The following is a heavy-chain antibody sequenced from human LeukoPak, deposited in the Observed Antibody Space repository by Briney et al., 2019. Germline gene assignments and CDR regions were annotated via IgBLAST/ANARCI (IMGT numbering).Heavy chain of an antibody. V-gene: IGHV3-23*01. CDR3: AKDRNGVYSGNSFLDY. J-gene: IGHJ4*02. CDR1: GFTFSSYA. Sequence: GGSLRLSCAASGFTFSSYAMSWVRQAPGKGLEWVSAISGSGGSTYYRDSVKGRFTISRDNSKDTLYLQMNSLRAEDTAVYFCAKDRNGVYSGNSFLDYWGQGILVTVSS. CDR2: ISGSGGST. D-gene: IGHD4-23*01.